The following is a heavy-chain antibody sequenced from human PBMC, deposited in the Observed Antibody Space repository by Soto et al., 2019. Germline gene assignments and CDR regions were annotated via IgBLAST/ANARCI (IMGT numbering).Heavy chain of an antibody. Sequence: QVQLVESGGGVVQPGRSLRLSCAASGFTFSSYGMHWVRQAPGKGLERVAVISYDGSNKYYADSVEGRFTISRDNSKNTLYLQMNSLRAEDTAVYYCAKDPWALAAAEGRTSYYFDYWGQGTLVTVSS. D-gene: IGHD6-13*01. CDR3: AKDPWALAAAEGRTSYYFDY. V-gene: IGHV3-30*18. J-gene: IGHJ4*02. CDR1: GFTFSSYG. CDR2: ISYDGSNK.